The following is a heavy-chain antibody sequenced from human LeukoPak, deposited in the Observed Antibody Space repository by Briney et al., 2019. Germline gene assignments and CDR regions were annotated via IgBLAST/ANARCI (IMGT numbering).Heavy chain of an antibody. D-gene: IGHD6-13*01. J-gene: IGHJ6*02. CDR1: GGSISSYY. CDR2: IYYSGST. V-gene: IGHV4-59*08. Sequence: SETLSLTCTVSGGSISSYYWSWIRQPPGKGLEWIGYIYYSGSTNYNPSLKSRVTISVDTSKNQFSLKLSSVTAADTAVYYCATMSGYSSSWYGPHCYYYGMDVWGQGTTVTVSS. CDR3: ATMSGYSSSWYGPHCYYYGMDV.